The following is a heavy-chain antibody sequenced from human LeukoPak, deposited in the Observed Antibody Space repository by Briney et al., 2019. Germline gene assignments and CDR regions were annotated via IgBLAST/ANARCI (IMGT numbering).Heavy chain of an antibody. D-gene: IGHD2-2*01. J-gene: IGHJ4*02. CDR3: ARAPTVLVGYCSSSSCQADY. V-gene: IGHV3-21*01. CDR2: ISSSSSYI. CDR1: GFTFSSYS. Sequence: PGGSLRLSCAASGFTFSSYSMNWVRQAPGKGLEWVLSISSSSSYIYYADSVRGRFTISRDNAENSLYLQMNSLRVEDTAVYYCARAPTVLVGYCSSSSCQADYWGQGTLVTVSS.